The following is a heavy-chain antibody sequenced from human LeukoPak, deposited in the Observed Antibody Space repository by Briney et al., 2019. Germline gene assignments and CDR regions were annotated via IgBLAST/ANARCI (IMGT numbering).Heavy chain of an antibody. CDR3: ARDQEPDAFDI. V-gene: IGHV3-48*03. D-gene: IGHD1-26*01. J-gene: IGHJ3*02. CDR2: ISSSGSAL. CDR1: GFTVSSYE. Sequence: GGSLRLSCAASGFTVSSYEMNWVRQAPGKGLEWVSYISSSGSALYCADSVKGRFTISRDNAKNSLFLQMNSLRAEDTAVYYCARDQEPDAFDIWGQGTMVTVSS.